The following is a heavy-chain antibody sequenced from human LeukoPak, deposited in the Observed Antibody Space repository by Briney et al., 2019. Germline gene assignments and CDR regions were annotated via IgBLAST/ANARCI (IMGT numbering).Heavy chain of an antibody. J-gene: IGHJ3*01. D-gene: IGHD5-24*01. CDR1: GFTFSSYP. CDR3: AKRDGGFDV. V-gene: IGHV3-23*01. CDR2: ISTGAGST. Sequence: GGSLRLSCAASGFTFSSYPMSWARQAPGKGLEWVSAISTGAGSTYYADSVKGRFTISRDNSKNTLYLQMNSLRAEDTAVYYCAKRDGGFDVWGQGTMVTVSS.